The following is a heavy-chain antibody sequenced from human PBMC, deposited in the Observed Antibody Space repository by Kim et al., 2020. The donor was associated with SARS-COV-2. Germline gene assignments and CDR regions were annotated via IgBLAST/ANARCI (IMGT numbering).Heavy chain of an antibody. V-gene: IGHV4-34*01. CDR2: INHSGST. Sequence: SETLSLTCAVYGGSFSGYYWSWIRQPPGKGLEWIGEINHSGSTNYNPSLKSRVTISVDTSKNQFSLKLSSVTAADTAVYYCARGVVITTWFDYWGQGTLVTVSS. CDR3: ARGVVITTWFDY. CDR1: GGSFSGYY. D-gene: IGHD3-22*01. J-gene: IGHJ4*02.